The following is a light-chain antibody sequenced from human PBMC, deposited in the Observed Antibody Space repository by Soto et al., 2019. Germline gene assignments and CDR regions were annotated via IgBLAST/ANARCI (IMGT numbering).Light chain of an antibody. CDR1: QSIINN. Sequence: EIVMTQSPDTLSVSPGERATLSCRASQSIINNLAWYQQKPGQAPRLLIYGASIRATGFPARFSGSGSGTEFTLTISSLQSEDFAVYYCHQYNDWPPLPFGGGTKVEIK. V-gene: IGKV3-15*01. J-gene: IGKJ4*01. CDR2: GAS. CDR3: HQYNDWPPLP.